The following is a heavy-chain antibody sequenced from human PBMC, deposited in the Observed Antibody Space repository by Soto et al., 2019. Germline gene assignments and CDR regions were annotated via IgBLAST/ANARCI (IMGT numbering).Heavy chain of an antibody. D-gene: IGHD1-26*01. CDR2: IWYDGSHT. CDR1: GFTFSTYG. V-gene: IGHV3-30*02. J-gene: IGHJ5*02. Sequence: GGSLRLSCAASGFTFSTYGMHWVRQAPGKGLEWVTFIWYDGSHTYYVDSVKGRFTVSRDNSKNTLYLQMNSLTAENTAVYYCAKGDIVGATTYNWFDPWGQGTLVTVSS. CDR3: AKGDIVGATTYNWFDP.